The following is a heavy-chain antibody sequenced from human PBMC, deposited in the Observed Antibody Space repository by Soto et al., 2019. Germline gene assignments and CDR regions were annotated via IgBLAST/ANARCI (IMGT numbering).Heavy chain of an antibody. CDR2: IYYSGST. CDR3: ARDRRYDILTGYSSHNWFDP. CDR1: GGSISSYY. D-gene: IGHD3-9*01. V-gene: IGHV4-59*01. J-gene: IGHJ5*02. Sequence: QVQLQESGPGLVKPSETLSLTCTVSGGSISSYYWSWIRQPPGKGLEWIGYIYYSGSTNYNPSLKSLVTISVDTSKNQFSLKLSSVTAADTAVYYCARDRRYDILTGYSSHNWFDPWGQGTLVTVSS.